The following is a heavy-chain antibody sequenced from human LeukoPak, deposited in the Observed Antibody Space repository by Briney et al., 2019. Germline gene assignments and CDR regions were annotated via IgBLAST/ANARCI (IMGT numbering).Heavy chain of an antibody. J-gene: IGHJ4*02. CDR1: GFTFSSYS. D-gene: IGHD6-19*01. CDR3: ARASRWLAFDD. Sequence: TGGSLRLSCAASGFTFSSYSMNWVRQAPGKGLEWVSSISSSSSYIYYADSVKGRFTISRDNAKNSLYLQMNSLRAEDTALYYCARASRWLAFDDWGQGALVTVSA. V-gene: IGHV3-21*01. CDR2: ISSSSSYI.